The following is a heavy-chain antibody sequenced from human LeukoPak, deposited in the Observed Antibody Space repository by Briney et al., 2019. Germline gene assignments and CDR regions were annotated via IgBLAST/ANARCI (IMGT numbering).Heavy chain of an antibody. D-gene: IGHD3-22*01. CDR3: ARHGRPGWLNPFDY. CDR2: FDPEDGET. J-gene: IGHJ4*02. Sequence: ASVKVSCKVSGYTLTELSMHWVRQAPGKGLEWMGGFDPEDGETIYAQKFQGRVTMSVDTSKNQFSLRLSSVTAADTAVYYCARHGRPGWLNPFDYWGQGTLVTVSS. CDR1: GYTLTELS. V-gene: IGHV1-24*01.